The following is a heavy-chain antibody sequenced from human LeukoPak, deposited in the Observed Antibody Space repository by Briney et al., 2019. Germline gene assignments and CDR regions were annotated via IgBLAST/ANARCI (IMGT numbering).Heavy chain of an antibody. D-gene: IGHD1-26*01. Sequence: PGGSLRLSCAASGFTFDDYAMHWVRQAPGKGLEWVSGISWNSGSIGYADSVKGRFTISRDNAKNSLYLQMNSLRAEDTALYYCAKDSGGSYQSWGQGTLVTVSS. CDR1: GFTFDDYA. CDR3: AKDSGGSYQS. CDR2: ISWNSGSI. V-gene: IGHV3-9*01. J-gene: IGHJ5*02.